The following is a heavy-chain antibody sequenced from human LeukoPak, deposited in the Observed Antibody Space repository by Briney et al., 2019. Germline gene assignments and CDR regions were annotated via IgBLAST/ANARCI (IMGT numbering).Heavy chain of an antibody. Sequence: SQTLSLTFTVSGGSVSSGDYYWSWIRQPPGKGLEWIGYIYYSGSTYYNPSLKSRVTISVDTSKNQFSLKLSSVTAADTAVYYCARDREVAVAGTDYWGQGTLVTVSS. J-gene: IGHJ4*02. V-gene: IGHV4-30-4*08. D-gene: IGHD6-19*01. CDR3: ARDREVAVAGTDY. CDR1: GGSVSSGDYY. CDR2: IYYSGST.